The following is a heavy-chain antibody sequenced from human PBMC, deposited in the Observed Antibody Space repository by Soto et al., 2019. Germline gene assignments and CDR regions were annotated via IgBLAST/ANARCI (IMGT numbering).Heavy chain of an antibody. J-gene: IGHJ6*02. CDR3: ATARGDILTVYGMDV. CDR1: GYTHTALF. CDR2: FDPEDGET. D-gene: IGHD3-9*01. Sequence: GGSLQVSCKFSGYTHTALFIPWVRQVPGKGLEWMGGFDPEDGETIYAQKFQDRVTMTEDTSTDTGYMELSSLRSEDTAVYYWATARGDILTVYGMDVGGQGTMVTIS. V-gene: IGHV1-24*01.